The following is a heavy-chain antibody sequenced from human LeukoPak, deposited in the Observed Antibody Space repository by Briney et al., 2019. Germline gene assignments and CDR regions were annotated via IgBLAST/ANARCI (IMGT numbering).Heavy chain of an antibody. CDR3: ARGRTVVRF. D-gene: IGHD4-23*01. V-gene: IGHV4-59*01. CDR1: GGSISSYY. Sequence: PSETLSLTCTVSGGSISSYYWSWIRQPPGKGLEWIGYVYYSGSTNYNPSLKSRVTISVDTSKNQFSLKLTSVTAADTAVYYCARGRTVVRFWGQGTLVTVSS. J-gene: IGHJ4*02. CDR2: VYYSGST.